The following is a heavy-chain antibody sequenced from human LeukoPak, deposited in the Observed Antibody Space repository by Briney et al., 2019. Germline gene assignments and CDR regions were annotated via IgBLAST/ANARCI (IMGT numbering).Heavy chain of an antibody. D-gene: IGHD2-8*01. Sequence: SETLSLTCAVYGGSFSGYYWSWIRQPPGKGLEWIGEINHSGSTNYNPSLKSRVTISVGTSKNQFSLKLSSVTAADTAVYYCARVSNGLLPGPFDPWGQGTLVTVSS. V-gene: IGHV4-34*01. CDR1: GGSFSGYY. CDR2: INHSGST. J-gene: IGHJ5*02. CDR3: ARVSNGLLPGPFDP.